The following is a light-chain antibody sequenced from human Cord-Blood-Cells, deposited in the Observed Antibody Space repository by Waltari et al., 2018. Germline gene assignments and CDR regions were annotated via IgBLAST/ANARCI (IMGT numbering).Light chain of an antibody. J-gene: IGKJ5*01. CDR3: QQYYSYPIT. Sequence: AIRMTQSPSSLPAPTGYRVTITCRASQGISSYLAVYKQKPGKAPKLLIYAASTLQSGVPSMFSGSGSGTDFTLTISCLQSEDFATYYCQQYYSYPITFGQGTRLEIK. CDR2: AAS. V-gene: IGKV1-8*01. CDR1: QGISSY.